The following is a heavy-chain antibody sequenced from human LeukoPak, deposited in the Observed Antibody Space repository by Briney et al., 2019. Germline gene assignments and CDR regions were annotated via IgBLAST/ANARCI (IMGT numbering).Heavy chain of an antibody. D-gene: IGHD3-9*01. Sequence: PGGSLRLSCAASGFTFSSYWMSWVRQAPGKGLEWVANIKQDGSEKYYVDSVKGRFTISRDNAKNSLYLQMNSLRAEDTAVYYCAQEGLHYDILTGYFPPGSFDYWGQGTLVTVSS. CDR1: GFTFSSYW. J-gene: IGHJ4*02. V-gene: IGHV3-7*01. CDR2: IKQDGSEK. CDR3: AQEGLHYDILTGYFPPGSFDY.